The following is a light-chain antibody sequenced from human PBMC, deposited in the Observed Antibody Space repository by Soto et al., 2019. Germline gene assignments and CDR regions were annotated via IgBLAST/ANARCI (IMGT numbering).Light chain of an antibody. CDR1: STNVGTYQA. J-gene: IGLJ1*01. CDR3: CSYASSSTYV. Sequence: QSALTQPASVSGSPGQSVTISCTGISTNVGTYQAISWYQQHPGKAPKLILYEVSQRPSGVSDRFSGSKSGNTASLTISGLQTEDEADYHCCSYASSSTYVFGTGTKVTVL. V-gene: IGLV2-23*02. CDR2: EVS.